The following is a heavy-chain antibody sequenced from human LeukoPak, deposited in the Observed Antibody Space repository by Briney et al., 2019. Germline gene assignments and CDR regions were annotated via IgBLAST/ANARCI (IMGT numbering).Heavy chain of an antibody. J-gene: IGHJ5*02. V-gene: IGHV1-2*02. Sequence: ASVKVSCKASGYTVTSYSMHWVRQAPGQGLEWMGWINPNSGGTNYAQKFQGRVTMTRDTSISTAYMELSRLRSDDTAVYYCARPLGVLGTTIFGLEPTGGNWFDPWGQGTLVTVSS. D-gene: IGHD3-3*01. CDR1: GYTVTSYS. CDR2: INPNSGGT. CDR3: ARPLGVLGTTIFGLEPTGGNWFDP.